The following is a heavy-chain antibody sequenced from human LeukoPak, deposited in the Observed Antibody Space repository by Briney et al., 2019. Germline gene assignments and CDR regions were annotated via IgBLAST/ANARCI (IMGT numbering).Heavy chain of an antibody. V-gene: IGHV3-9*01. Sequence: GGSLRLSCAASGFTVSSNYMSWVRQAPGKGLEWVSGISWNSGSIGYADSVKGRFTISRDNAKNSLYLQMNSLRAEDTALYYCAKGPYCSGGSCYSGFDYWGQGTLVTVSS. CDR3: AKGPYCSGGSCYSGFDY. D-gene: IGHD2-15*01. CDR1: GFTVSSNY. CDR2: ISWNSGSI. J-gene: IGHJ4*02.